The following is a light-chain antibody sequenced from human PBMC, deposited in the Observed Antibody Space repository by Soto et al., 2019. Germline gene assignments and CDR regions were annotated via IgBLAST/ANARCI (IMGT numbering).Light chain of an antibody. J-gene: IGLJ2*01. V-gene: IGLV9-49*01. CDR1: SHYRNYE. CDR3: GADHGSGSNFVSVV. CDR2: VGTGGIVG. Sequence: QSVLTQPPSVSASLGASVTLTCTLSSHYRNYEVDWYQQRPGKGPRFVMRVGTGGIVGSKGDGIPDRFSVLGSGLNRYLTIKNIQEEDEGDYHCGADHGSGSNFVSVVFGGGTKLTVL.